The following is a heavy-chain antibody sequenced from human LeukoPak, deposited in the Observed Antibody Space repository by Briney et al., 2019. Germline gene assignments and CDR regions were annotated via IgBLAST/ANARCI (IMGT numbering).Heavy chain of an antibody. V-gene: IGHV3-48*03. D-gene: IGHD6-25*01. CDR2: ISASGTLT. CDR1: GFTFSSYE. Sequence: PGGSLRLSCAASGFTFSSYEMNWVRQAPGKGLEWISYISASGTLTHYADSVEGRFTISRDSAKNSLYLQMNGLRAEDTAVYYCARDGTPIHSSGWVYMDVWGKGTTVTISS. CDR3: ARDGTPIHSSGWVYMDV. J-gene: IGHJ6*04.